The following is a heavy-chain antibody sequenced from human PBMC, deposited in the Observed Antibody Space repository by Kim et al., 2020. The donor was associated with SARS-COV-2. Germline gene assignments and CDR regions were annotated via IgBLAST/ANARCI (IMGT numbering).Heavy chain of an antibody. CDR3: ARSKPGIAAAGLDY. J-gene: IGHJ4*02. V-gene: IGHV4-34*01. D-gene: IGHD6-13*01. Sequence: NPSLKSRVTNSVDTSKNQFSLKLSSVTAADTAVYYCARSKPGIAAAGLDYWGQGTLVTVSS.